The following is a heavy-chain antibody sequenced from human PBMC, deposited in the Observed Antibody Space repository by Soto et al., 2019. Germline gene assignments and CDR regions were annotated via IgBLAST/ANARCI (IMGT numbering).Heavy chain of an antibody. J-gene: IGHJ4*02. CDR3: VSWVSAHFDY. CDR1: RYTFKSPG. D-gene: IGHD3-16*01. Sequence: PSWSMGISCAASRYTFKSPGLSWVRQAPGKGLEWVSTIDSSGVNTHYADSVKGRFTISRDNSRNTLHLQMHDLRADDTALYYCVSWVSAHFDYWGQGTVVTVSS. V-gene: IGHV3-23*01. CDR2: IDSSGVNT.